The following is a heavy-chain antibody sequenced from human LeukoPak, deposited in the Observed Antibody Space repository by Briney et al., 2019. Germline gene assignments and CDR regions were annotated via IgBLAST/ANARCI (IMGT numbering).Heavy chain of an antibody. CDR3: ARDPRRGKRYYFDY. Sequence: NPSETLSLTCAVYGGSFSGYNWSWIRQPPGKGLERIGEINHSGSTNYNPSLKSRVTISVDTSKNQFSLKLSSVTAADTAVYYCARDPRRGKRYYFDYWGQGTLVTVSS. D-gene: IGHD5-24*01. CDR1: GGSFSGYN. V-gene: IGHV4-34*01. J-gene: IGHJ4*02. CDR2: INHSGST.